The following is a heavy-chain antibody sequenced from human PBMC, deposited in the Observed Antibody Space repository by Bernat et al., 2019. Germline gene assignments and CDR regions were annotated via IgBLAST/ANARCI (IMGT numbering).Heavy chain of an antibody. CDR3: ARDFSVAGTAYYFDY. CDR2: IYSGGST. V-gene: IGHV3-66*01. J-gene: IGHJ4*02. D-gene: IGHD6-19*01. CDR1: GFTVSSNY. Sequence: EVQLVESGGGLVQPGGSLRLSCAASGFTVSSNYMSWVRQAPGKGLEWVSVIYSGGSTYYADSVKGRFTISRDNSKNTLYLQMNSLRAEDTAVYYCARDFSVAGTAYYFDYWGQGTLVTVSS.